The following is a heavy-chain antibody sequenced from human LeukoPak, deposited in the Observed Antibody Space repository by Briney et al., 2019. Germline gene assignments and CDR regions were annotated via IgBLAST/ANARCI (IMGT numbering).Heavy chain of an antibody. Sequence: ASVKVSCKVSGYTLTELSMHWVRHAPGKGLEWMGGFDPEDGETIYAQKFQGRVTMTEDTSTDTAYMELSSLRSEDTAVYYCATAAGPYDSSGYSFDYWGQGTLVTVSS. CDR2: FDPEDGET. CDR1: GYTLTELS. V-gene: IGHV1-24*01. D-gene: IGHD3-22*01. J-gene: IGHJ4*02. CDR3: ATAAGPYDSSGYSFDY.